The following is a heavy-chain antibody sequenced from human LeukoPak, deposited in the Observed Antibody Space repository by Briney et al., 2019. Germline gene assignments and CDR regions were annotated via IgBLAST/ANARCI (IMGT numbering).Heavy chain of an antibody. V-gene: IGHV3-7*02. J-gene: IGHJ4*02. CDR1: GFTFSSYW. CDR3: ATYKNQLRTVYFDY. D-gene: IGHD1-1*01. CDR2: IRQDGSDK. Sequence: GGSLRLSCAASGFTFSSYWMSWVRQAPGKGLEWVANIRQDGSDKNYVDSVKGRFTISKDNAKNLLSLEMNGLRAEDTAVYYCATYKNQLRTVYFDYWGQGTLVTVSS.